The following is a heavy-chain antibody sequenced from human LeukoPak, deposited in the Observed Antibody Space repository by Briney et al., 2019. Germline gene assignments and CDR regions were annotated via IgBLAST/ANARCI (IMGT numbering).Heavy chain of an antibody. CDR2: MSINEYT. Sequence: SETLSLTCSVSGVSISDYYWTWIRQPAGKGLEFIGRMSINEYTNYTPSLKSRVNMSIDSSKNQFSLKLTSVTAADTAVYYCASGYSYPSPFDYWGRGALVSVSS. D-gene: IGHD5-18*01. J-gene: IGHJ4*02. CDR3: ASGYSYPSPFDY. CDR1: GVSISDYY. V-gene: IGHV4-4*07.